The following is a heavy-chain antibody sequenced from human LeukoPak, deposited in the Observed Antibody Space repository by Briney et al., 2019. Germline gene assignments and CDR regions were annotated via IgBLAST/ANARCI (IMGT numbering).Heavy chain of an antibody. J-gene: IGHJ4*02. Sequence: SETLSLTCTVSGGSISSYYWSWIRQPPGKGLEWIGYIYYSGSTYYNPSLKSRVTISVDTSKNQFSLKLSSVTAADTAVYYCARDLYDSSGYAPMGYWGQGTLVTVSS. CDR3: ARDLYDSSGYAPMGY. CDR1: GGSISSYY. CDR2: IYYSGST. D-gene: IGHD3-22*01. V-gene: IGHV4-59*12.